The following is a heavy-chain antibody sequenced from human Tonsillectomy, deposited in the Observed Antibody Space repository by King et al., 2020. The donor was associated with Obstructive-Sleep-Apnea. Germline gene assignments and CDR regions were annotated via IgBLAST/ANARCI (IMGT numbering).Heavy chain of an antibody. CDR1: GGSISNSTYY. Sequence: LQLQESGPGLVKPSETLSLTCTVSGGSISNSTYYWGWIRQPPGKGLEWIGSIHYSEITYYNPPLKSRVTISVDTSKNQFSLKLSSVTAADTAVYYCARDKALLDYWGQGTLVTVSS. CDR2: IHYSEIT. CDR3: ARDKALLDY. J-gene: IGHJ4*02. V-gene: IGHV4-39*02.